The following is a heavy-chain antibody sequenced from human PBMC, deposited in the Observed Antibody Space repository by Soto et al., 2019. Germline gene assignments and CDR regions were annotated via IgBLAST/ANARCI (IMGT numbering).Heavy chain of an antibody. CDR3: ARGYCTSSACHWNFDF. D-gene: IGHD2-8*02. J-gene: IGHJ4*02. Sequence: GGSLRLSCAASGFTFSSYEMNWVRQAPGKGLEWVSDITSTGSTRYYADSVKGRFTISRDNAKNSLYLQMNSLRAEDTAVYYCARGYCTSSACHWNFDFWGQGTLVTVSS. CDR2: ITSTGSTR. CDR1: GFTFSSYE. V-gene: IGHV3-48*03.